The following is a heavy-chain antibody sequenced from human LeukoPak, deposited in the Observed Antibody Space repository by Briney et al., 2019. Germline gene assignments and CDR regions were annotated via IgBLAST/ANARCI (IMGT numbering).Heavy chain of an antibody. CDR2: ISWNSGSI. V-gene: IGHV3-9*01. J-gene: IGHJ4*02. CDR1: GFTFDDYA. D-gene: IGHD2-2*01. Sequence: GGSLRLSCAASGFTFDDYAMHWVRQAPGKGLEWVSGISWNSGSIGYADSVKGRFTISRDNAKNSLYLQMNSLRAEDTALYYCAKDNNQVVGFLGLSVDYWGQGTLVTVSS. CDR3: AKDNNQVVGFLGLSVDY.